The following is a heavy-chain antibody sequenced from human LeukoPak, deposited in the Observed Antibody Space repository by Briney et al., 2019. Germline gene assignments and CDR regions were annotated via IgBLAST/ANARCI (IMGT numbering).Heavy chain of an antibody. V-gene: IGHV4-34*01. CDR1: GGSFSGYY. CDR3: ARARDFWSGYYGYFDY. D-gene: IGHD3-3*01. Sequence: PSETLSLTCAVYGGSFSGYYWSWIRQPPGKGLEWIGEINHSGSTNYNPSLKSRVTISVETSKNQFSLKLSSVTAADTAVYYCARARDFWSGYYGYFDYWGQGTLVTVSS. J-gene: IGHJ4*02. CDR2: INHSGST.